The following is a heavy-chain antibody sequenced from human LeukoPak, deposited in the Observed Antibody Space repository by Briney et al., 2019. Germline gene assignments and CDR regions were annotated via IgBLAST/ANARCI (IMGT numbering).Heavy chain of an antibody. Sequence: PGRSLRLSCAASGFTFSSYGMHWVRQAPGKGLEWVAVISYDGSNKYYADSVKGRFTISRDNSKNTLYLQMNSLRAEDTAVYYCAPGDSYYDYVWGSYDGDYWGQGTLVTVSS. CDR1: GFTFSSYG. D-gene: IGHD3-16*01. V-gene: IGHV3-30*03. CDR3: APGDSYYDYVWGSYDGDY. CDR2: ISYDGSNK. J-gene: IGHJ4*02.